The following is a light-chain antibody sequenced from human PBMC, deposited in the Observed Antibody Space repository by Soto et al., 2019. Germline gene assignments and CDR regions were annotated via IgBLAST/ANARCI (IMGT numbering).Light chain of an antibody. V-gene: IGKV1-5*03. J-gene: IGKJ5*01. Sequence: DIQMTQFPSTLSASVGDTVTITCRASQSISSWLAWYQQKPGKAPKLLIYKASSLESGVPSRFSGSGSGTEFTLTISSLQPDDFATYYCQQYNSYSITFGQGTRLEIK. CDR1: QSISSW. CDR2: KAS. CDR3: QQYNSYSIT.